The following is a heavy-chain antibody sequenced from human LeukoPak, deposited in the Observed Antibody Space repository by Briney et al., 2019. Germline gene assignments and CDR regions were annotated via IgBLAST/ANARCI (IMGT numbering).Heavy chain of an antibody. CDR3: ANGSSTYSITSYWYFDL. CDR1: GFTFSTYW. CDR2: IRQDGSES. Sequence: GGSLRLSCAASGFTFSTYWMSWVRQAPGKGLEWLANIRQDGSESYYVDSVKGRFTISRDNAKNSLYLQMSSLRAEDTAVYYCANGSSTYSITSYWYFDLWGRGTLVTVSS. D-gene: IGHD6-13*01. V-gene: IGHV3-7*01. J-gene: IGHJ2*01.